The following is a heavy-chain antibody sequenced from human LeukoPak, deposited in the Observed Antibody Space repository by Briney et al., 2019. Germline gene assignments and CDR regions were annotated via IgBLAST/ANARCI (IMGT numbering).Heavy chain of an antibody. D-gene: IGHD1-26*01. V-gene: IGHV3-30*04. CDR1: GFTFSSYA. J-gene: IGHJ6*03. CDR2: ISYDGSNK. Sequence: PGKSLRLSCAASGFTFSSYAVHWVRQAPGKGLEWVAVISYDGSNKYHADSVKGRFTISRDNSKNTLYLQMNSLRAEDTAVYYCAKDDSGSYYPYYYYMDVWGKGTTVTISS. CDR3: AKDDSGSYYPYYYYMDV.